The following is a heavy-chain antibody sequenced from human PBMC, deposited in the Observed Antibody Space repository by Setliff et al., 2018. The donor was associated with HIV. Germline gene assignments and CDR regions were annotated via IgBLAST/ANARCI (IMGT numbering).Heavy chain of an antibody. CDR3: ALDLQGPSSSWPNY. CDR1: GGSFNGYS. Sequence: KASETLSLTCAVYGGSFNGYSWTWIRQPPGKGLEWIGGINHSGSTNYNPSLKSRVTISVDTSKNQVSLKLRSVTAADTAVYFSALDLQGPSSSWPNYWGQGTLVTVSS. V-gene: IGHV4-34*01. D-gene: IGHD6-13*01. CDR2: INHSGST. J-gene: IGHJ4*02.